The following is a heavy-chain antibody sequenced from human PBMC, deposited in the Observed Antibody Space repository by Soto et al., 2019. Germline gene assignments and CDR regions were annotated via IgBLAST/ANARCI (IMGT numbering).Heavy chain of an antibody. J-gene: IGHJ4*02. V-gene: IGHV3-21*01. CDR2: ISSSSSYI. CDR3: ARDNARGDYSIDY. D-gene: IGHD4-17*01. Sequence: EVQLVESGGGLVKPGGSLRLSCAASGFTFSSYIMNWVRQAAGKRLEWVSSISSSSSYIYYADSVKGRFTISRDNAKNSLYLQMNSLSAEDTAVYYCARDNARGDYSIDYWGQGTLVTVSS. CDR1: GFTFSSYI.